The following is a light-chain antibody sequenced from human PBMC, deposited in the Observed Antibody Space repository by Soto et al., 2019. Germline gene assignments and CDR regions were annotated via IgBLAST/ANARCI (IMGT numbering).Light chain of an antibody. CDR3: QQYGRSPWT. CDR2: GAS. CDR1: QSVSSS. Sequence: EMVMTQSPATLSMSPGERATLSCRASQSVSSSLAWYQQKPGQAPGLLIYGASSRATGIPDRFSGSGSGTDFTLTISRLEPEDFAVYYCQQYGRSPWTFGQGTKVDIK. J-gene: IGKJ1*01. V-gene: IGKV3-20*01.